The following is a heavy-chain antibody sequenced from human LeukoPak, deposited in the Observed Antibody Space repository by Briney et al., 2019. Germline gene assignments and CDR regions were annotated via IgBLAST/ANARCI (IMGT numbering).Heavy chain of an antibody. CDR2: INHSGST. V-gene: IGHV4-34*01. CDR1: GGAFSGFY. D-gene: IGHD3-10*02. J-gene: IGHJ2*01. Sequence: SETLSLTCAVYGGAFSGFYWSWIRQPPGQGLEWIGEINHSGSTNYNPSRNSRVTISVDTPKNQSALKLSSVSAADTAVYYCARCDAGYYDRWPRSYCYFDLWGRGTRVTVSS. CDR3: ARCDAGYYDRWPRSYCYFDL.